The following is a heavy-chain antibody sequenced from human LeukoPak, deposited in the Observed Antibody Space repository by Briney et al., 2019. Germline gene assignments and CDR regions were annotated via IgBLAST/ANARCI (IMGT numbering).Heavy chain of an antibody. CDR3: ARVGTAMVMGPLDY. Sequence: GGSLRLSCAASGFTFSSYWMHWVRQAPGKGPVWVSRINNDGSGTTYADSVKGRFTISRDNAKNSLYLQMNSLRAEDTAVYYCARVGTAMVMGPLDYWGQGTLVTVSS. D-gene: IGHD5-18*01. J-gene: IGHJ4*02. V-gene: IGHV3-74*01. CDR2: INNDGSGT. CDR1: GFTFSSYW.